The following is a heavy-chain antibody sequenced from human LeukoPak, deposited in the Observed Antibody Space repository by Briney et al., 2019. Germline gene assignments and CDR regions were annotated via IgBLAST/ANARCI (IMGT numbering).Heavy chain of an antibody. Sequence: ASVKVSCKASGYTFTSYYMHWVRQAPGQGLEWMGIINPSGGSTSYAQKFQGRVTMTRDTSTSTVYMELSSLRSEDTAVYYCARGVGSYYDSSGYSLFDYWGQGTLVTVSS. CDR2: INPSGGST. J-gene: IGHJ4*02. D-gene: IGHD3-22*01. CDR3: ARGVGSYYDSSGYSLFDY. CDR1: GYTFTSYY. V-gene: IGHV1-46*01.